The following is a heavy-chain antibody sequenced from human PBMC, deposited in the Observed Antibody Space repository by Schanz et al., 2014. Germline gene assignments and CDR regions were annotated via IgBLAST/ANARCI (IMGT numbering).Heavy chain of an antibody. V-gene: IGHV1-69*04. CDR2: IISILGIP. Sequence: QEQLVQSGAEVRKPGASVNVSCKASGGTFSSYTISWARQAPGQGLEWMGRIISILGIPNYAQKFQGRVTFTADKATSTAYMELSSLKAEDTAVYYCARAIRFGDMDVWGQGTTVTVSS. D-gene: IGHD3-10*01. CDR3: ARAIRFGDMDV. J-gene: IGHJ6*02. CDR1: GGTFSSYT.